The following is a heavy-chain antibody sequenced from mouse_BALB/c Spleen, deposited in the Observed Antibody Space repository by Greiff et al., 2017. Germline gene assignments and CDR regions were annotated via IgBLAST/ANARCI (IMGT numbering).Heavy chain of an antibody. CDR1: GYTFTSYY. V-gene: IGHV1S56*01. Sequence: QVQLQQSGPELVKPGASVRISCKASGYTFTSYYIHWVKQRPGQGLEWIGWIYPGNVNTKYNEKFKGKATLTADKSSSTAYMQLSSLTSEDSAVYFCARSSDYDGVDYWGQGTTLTVSS. J-gene: IGHJ2*01. D-gene: IGHD2-4*01. CDR3: ARSSDYDGVDY. CDR2: IYPGNVNT.